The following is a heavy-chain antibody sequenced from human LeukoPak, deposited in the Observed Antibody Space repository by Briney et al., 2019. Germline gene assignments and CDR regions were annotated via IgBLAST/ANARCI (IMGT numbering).Heavy chain of an antibody. CDR3: ARVGALGSRY. CDR2: INHSGST. J-gene: IGHJ4*02. V-gene: IGHV4-34*01. CDR1: GGSFSGYY. Sequence: SETLSLTCAVYGGSFSGYYWSWIRQPPGKGLEWIGEINHSGSTNYNPSLKSRVTISVDTSKNQFSLKLSSVTAADTAVYYCARVGALGSRYWGQGTLVTVSS. D-gene: IGHD6-6*01.